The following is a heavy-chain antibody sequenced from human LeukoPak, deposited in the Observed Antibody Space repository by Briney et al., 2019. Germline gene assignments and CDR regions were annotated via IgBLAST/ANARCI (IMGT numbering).Heavy chain of an antibody. CDR3: ARGERAERIDP. Sequence: GASVKVSCKASGYTFTSYDINWVRQATGQGLEWMGWMNPNSGNTGYAQKFQGGVTMTRNASISTAYMELSSLRSEDTAVYYCARGERAERIDPWGQGTLVTVSS. CDR1: GYTFTSYD. D-gene: IGHD1-1*01. V-gene: IGHV1-8*01. J-gene: IGHJ5*02. CDR2: MNPNSGNT.